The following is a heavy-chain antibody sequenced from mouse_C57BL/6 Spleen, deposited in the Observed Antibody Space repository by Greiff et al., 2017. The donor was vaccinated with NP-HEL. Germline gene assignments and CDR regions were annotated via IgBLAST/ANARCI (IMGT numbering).Heavy chain of an antibody. Sequence: QVQLKESGPELVKPGASVKISCKASGYAFGSSWMNWVKQRPGKGLEWIGRIYPGDGDTNYNGKFKGKATLTADKSSSTAYMQLSSLTSEDSAVYFCARRIYYYGSSFGYYAMDYWGQGTSVTVSS. D-gene: IGHD1-1*01. CDR3: ARRIYYYGSSFGYYAMDY. CDR1: GYAFGSSW. CDR2: IYPGDGDT. J-gene: IGHJ4*01. V-gene: IGHV1-82*01.